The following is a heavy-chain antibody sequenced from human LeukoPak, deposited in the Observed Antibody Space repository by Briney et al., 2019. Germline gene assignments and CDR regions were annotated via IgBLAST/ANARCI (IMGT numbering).Heavy chain of an antibody. CDR2: IYSGGSA. Sequence: PGGSLRLSWAAPGFTVSSHYMNWVRQAPGKGLEWVSVIYSGGSAYYADSVKDRFTISRENSKKTLYLQMNSLRAENTAVYYCAKDSSVARLPHYWGQGTLVTVSS. J-gene: IGHJ4*02. CDR1: GFTVSSHY. CDR3: AKDSSVARLPHY. V-gene: IGHV3-53*05. D-gene: IGHD2-21*02.